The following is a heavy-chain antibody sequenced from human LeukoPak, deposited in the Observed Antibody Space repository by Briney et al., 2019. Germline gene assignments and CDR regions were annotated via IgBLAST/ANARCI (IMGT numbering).Heavy chain of an antibody. V-gene: IGHV3-11*06. J-gene: IGHJ4*02. CDR3: ARDHNYTFDY. Sequence: GGSLRLSCAASGFPFNEYSMNWVRQAPGKGLEWISYIGIDSGKTNYADSVRGRFTISGDNAKQSLYLQMNRLRVEDTAVYYCARDHNYTFDYWGQGTLVTVSS. CDR2: IGIDSGKT. CDR1: GFPFNEYS. D-gene: IGHD1-1*01.